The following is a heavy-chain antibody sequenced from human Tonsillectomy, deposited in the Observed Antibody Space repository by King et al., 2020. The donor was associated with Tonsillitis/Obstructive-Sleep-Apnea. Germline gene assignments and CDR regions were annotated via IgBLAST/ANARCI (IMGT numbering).Heavy chain of an antibody. CDR2: IYYGGTT. Sequence: QLQESGPGLVKPSETLSLTCTVSGGSISTHSYYWAWIRQPPGKGLEGIGSIYYGGTTYYNPSLRSQITISVDTSKNQFSLNLSSLTAADTAVYYCARHTIASSSGNCFDPWGQGALVTVSS. CDR3: ARHTIASSSGNCFDP. CDR1: GGSISTHSYY. V-gene: IGHV4-39*01. J-gene: IGHJ5*02. D-gene: IGHD6-13*01.